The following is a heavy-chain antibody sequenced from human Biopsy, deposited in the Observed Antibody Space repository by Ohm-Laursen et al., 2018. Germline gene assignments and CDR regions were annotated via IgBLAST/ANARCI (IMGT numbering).Heavy chain of an antibody. J-gene: IGHJ4*02. Sequence: SLRLSCTASGFNFGDSGMGWFRQAPGKGLECVGLIRSESSGGTREYAAPVKGRFTVSRDDSKSIAYLDMNSLKTEDIAMYYCSKWTGGYSYSSLWGRGTLVTVSS. CDR1: GFNFGDSG. V-gene: IGHV3-49*03. CDR3: SKWTGGYSYSSL. D-gene: IGHD5-12*01. CDR2: IRSESSGGTR.